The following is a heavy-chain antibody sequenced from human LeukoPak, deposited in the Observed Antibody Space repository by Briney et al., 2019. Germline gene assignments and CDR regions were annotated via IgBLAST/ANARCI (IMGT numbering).Heavy chain of an antibody. D-gene: IGHD2-15*01. CDR2: ISSSSTTI. CDR3: ARAARYCSAGTCYSLDY. J-gene: IGHJ4*02. Sequence: HAGGSLRLSCAASGFTFSSYSMNWVRQAPGKGLEWVSFISSSSTTIYYADSVKGRFTISRDNAKNSLYLQMNSLRAEDTAVYYCARAARYCSAGTCYSLDYWGQGTVVTVSS. V-gene: IGHV3-48*01. CDR1: GFTFSSYS.